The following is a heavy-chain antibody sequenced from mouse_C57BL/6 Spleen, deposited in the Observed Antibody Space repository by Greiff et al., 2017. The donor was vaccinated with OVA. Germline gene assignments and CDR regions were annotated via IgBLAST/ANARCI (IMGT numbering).Heavy chain of an antibody. CDR2: IDPSDSYT. D-gene: IGHD3-2*02. CDR3: ARAGSSGPYAMDY. V-gene: IGHV1-50*01. CDR1: GYTFTSYW. J-gene: IGHJ4*01. Sequence: QVQLKQPGAELVKPGASVKLSCKASGYTFTSYWMQWVKQRPGQGLEWIGEIDPSDSYTNYNQKFKGKATLTVDTSSSTAYMQLSSLTSEDSAVYYCARAGSSGPYAMDYGGQGTSVTVSS.